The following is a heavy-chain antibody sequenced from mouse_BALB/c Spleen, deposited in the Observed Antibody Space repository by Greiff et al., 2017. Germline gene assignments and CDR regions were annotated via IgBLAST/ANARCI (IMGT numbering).Heavy chain of an antibody. CDR1: GFNIKDTY. CDR2: IDPANGNT. CDR3: ARSYGNYVFYARDY. J-gene: IGHJ4*01. Sequence: EVQLQQSGAELVKPGASVTLSCTASGFNIKDTYMHWVKQRPEQGLEWIGRIDPANGNTKYDPKFQGKATITADTSSNTAYLQLSSLTSEDTAVYYCARSYGNYVFYARDYWGQGTSVTVSS. D-gene: IGHD2-1*01. V-gene: IGHV14-3*02.